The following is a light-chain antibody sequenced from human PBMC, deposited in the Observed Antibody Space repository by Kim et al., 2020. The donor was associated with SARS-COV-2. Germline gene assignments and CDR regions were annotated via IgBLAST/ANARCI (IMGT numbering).Light chain of an antibody. CDR2: DVS. CDR1: SSDVGRYKY. CDR3: SSYASSRSYV. J-gene: IGLJ1*01. Sequence: GQSITLSCTGTSSDVGRYKYVSWYQQHPGKAPKLMISDVSERPSGVSNRFSGSKSGNTASLTISGLQAEDEANYYCSSYASSRSYVFGTGTKVTVL. V-gene: IGLV2-14*04.